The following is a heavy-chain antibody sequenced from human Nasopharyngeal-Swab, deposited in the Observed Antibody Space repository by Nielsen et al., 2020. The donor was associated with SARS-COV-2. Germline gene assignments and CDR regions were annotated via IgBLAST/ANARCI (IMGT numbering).Heavy chain of an antibody. CDR2: IYTSGST. V-gene: IGHV4-4*07. J-gene: IGHJ4*02. Sequence: SETLSLTCTVSGGSISSYYWSWIRQPAGKGLAWIGRIYTSGSTNYHPSLKSRVTMSVDTSKNQFSLKLSSVTAADTAVYYCARSVPAALFDYWGQGTLVTVSS. D-gene: IGHD2-2*01. CDR3: ARSVPAALFDY. CDR1: GGSISSYY.